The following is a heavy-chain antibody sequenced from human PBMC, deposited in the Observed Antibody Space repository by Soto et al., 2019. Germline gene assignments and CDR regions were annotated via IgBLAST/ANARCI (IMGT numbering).Heavy chain of an antibody. CDR2: INPSSGTT. CDR3: VRDRPLMDY. V-gene: IGHV1-46*01. Sequence: QVQLVQSGAEVKKPGASVKVSCKASGYKFTSYYIHWVRQAPGQGLEWMGVINPSSGTTTYAQKFQGRVTMTRDTSTTTVDMELSSLRSEDTAVYYCVRDRPLMDYWGQGTLVTVSS. D-gene: IGHD2-8*01. CDR1: GYKFTSYY. J-gene: IGHJ4*02.